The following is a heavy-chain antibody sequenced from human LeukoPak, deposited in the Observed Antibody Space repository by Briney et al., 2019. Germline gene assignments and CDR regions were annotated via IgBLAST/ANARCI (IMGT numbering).Heavy chain of an antibody. D-gene: IGHD1-26*01. CDR1: GYTFTNYY. J-gene: IGHJ4*02. CDR3: TSLYDIVGTTVDY. Sequence: ASVKVSCKTSGYTFTNYYIHWVRQAPGQGLEWMGRIDPNTGGTKSAKNFQGRVTMTRDTSISTAYMALSGLRSDDTAVYYCTSLYDIVGTTVDYWGQGTLVTVSS. CDR2: IDPNTGGT. V-gene: IGHV1-2*06.